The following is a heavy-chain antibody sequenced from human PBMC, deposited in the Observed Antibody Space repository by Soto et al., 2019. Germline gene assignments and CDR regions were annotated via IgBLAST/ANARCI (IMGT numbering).Heavy chain of an antibody. Sequence: GGSLRLSCAASGFTFSSHWMSRVRQAPGKGLEWVANIKVDGSERNYLDSVKGRFTISRDNAKNSLYLQMNSLRAEDTAVYYCAKDAAAAGPFDNWGQGTLVTVSS. J-gene: IGHJ4*02. CDR1: GFTFSSHW. V-gene: IGHV3-7*05. CDR3: AKDAAAAGPFDN. D-gene: IGHD6-13*01. CDR2: IKVDGSER.